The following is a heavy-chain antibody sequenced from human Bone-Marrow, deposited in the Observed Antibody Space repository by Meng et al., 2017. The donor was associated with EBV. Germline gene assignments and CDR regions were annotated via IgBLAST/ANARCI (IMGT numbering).Heavy chain of an antibody. CDR3: ARVFLDYGSGSIDY. J-gene: IGHJ4*02. D-gene: IGHD3-10*01. V-gene: IGHV1-2*06. Sequence: GQRVQSGAGVKKPGASVKVSCKASGYTFTGYYMHWVRQAPGQGLEWMGRINPNSGGTNYAQKFQGRVTMTRDTSISTAYMELSRLRSDDTAVYYCARVFLDYGSGSIDYWGQGTLVTVSS. CDR1: GYTFTGYY. CDR2: INPNSGGT.